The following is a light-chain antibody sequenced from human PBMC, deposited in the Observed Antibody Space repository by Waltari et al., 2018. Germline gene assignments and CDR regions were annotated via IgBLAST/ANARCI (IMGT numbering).Light chain of an antibody. CDR2: AAS. J-gene: IGKJ5*01. V-gene: IGKV1-9*01. CDR1: QALSGY. CDR3: QQLKSYPIT. Sequence: NQLTQSPSSLSASVGDRVTIPCRASQALSGYLAWYQQKPGKAPTLLIYAASTLQSGVPSRFSGSGSGTDFTLTISSLQPEDFATYYCQQLKSYPITFGQGTRLEIK.